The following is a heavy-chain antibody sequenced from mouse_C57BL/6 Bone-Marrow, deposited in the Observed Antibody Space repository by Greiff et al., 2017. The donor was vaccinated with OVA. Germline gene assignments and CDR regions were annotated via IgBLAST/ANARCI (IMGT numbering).Heavy chain of an antibody. CDR1: GYTFTSYT. J-gene: IGHJ2*01. CDR3: ARKTANCVFY. D-gene: IGHD1-2*01. CDR2: INPSSGYT. V-gene: IGHV1-4*01. Sequence: QVHVKQSGAELARPGASVKMSCKASGYTFTSYTMHWVKQRPGQGLEWIGYINPSSGYTKYNQKFKDKATLTADKSSSTAYMQLSSLTSEDSAVYYCARKTANCVFYWGQGTTLTVSS.